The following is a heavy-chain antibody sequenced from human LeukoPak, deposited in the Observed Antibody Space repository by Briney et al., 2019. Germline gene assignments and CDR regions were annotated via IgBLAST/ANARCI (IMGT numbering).Heavy chain of an antibody. V-gene: IGHV4-39*01. CDR2: IYYSGNT. CDR1: GVSISSSNSY. J-gene: IGHJ4*02. Sequence: PSETLSLTCTVSGVSISSSNSYWGWIRQPPGKGLEWIGSIYYSGNTYYNASLKSQVSISIDTSENQFSLRLTSVTAADTAVYYCARQTGSGLFILPGGQGTLVTVSS. CDR3: ARQTGSGLFILP. D-gene: IGHD3/OR15-3a*01.